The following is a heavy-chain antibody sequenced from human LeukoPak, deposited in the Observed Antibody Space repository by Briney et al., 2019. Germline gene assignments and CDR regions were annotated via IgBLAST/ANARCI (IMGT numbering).Heavy chain of an antibody. CDR3: AKDVSFDSSGNDY. J-gene: IGHJ4*02. CDR1: GFTFDDYA. D-gene: IGHD3-22*01. Sequence: PGRSLRLSCAASGFTFDDYAMHWVRQAPGKGLEWVSGISWNSGSIGYADSVKGRFTISRDNAKNSLYLQMNSLRAEDTALYYCAKDVSFDSSGNDYWGQGTLVTVSS. V-gene: IGHV3-9*01. CDR2: ISWNSGSI.